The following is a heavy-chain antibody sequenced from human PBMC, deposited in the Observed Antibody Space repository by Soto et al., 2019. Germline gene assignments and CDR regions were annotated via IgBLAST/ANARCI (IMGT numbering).Heavy chain of an antibody. J-gene: IGHJ3*01. Sequence: QLQQSGPGLVKPSQTLSLTCGISGDSVSSNSATGNWIRQSPSRVLEWLGRTYLRSKWYNEYAVSVNSRIAIRPDTSKNHFSLQLSSVTPEATAVYFCARAAVAFDAFDLWGQGTVVTVCS. D-gene: IGHD2-15*01. CDR2: TYLRSKWYN. V-gene: IGHV6-1*01. CDR1: GDSVSSNSAT. CDR3: ARAAVAFDAFDL.